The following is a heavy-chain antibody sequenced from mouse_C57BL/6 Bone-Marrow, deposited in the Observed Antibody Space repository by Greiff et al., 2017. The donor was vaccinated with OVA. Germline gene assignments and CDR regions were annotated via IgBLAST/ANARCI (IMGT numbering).Heavy chain of an antibody. J-gene: IGHJ4*01. V-gene: IGHV7-3*01. CDR2: IRNKANGYTT. D-gene: IGHD2-1*01. CDR1: GFTFTDYY. CDR3: ARDEEGNYPFYYAMDY. Sequence: EVQVVESGGGLVQPGGSLSLSCAASGFTFTDYYMSWVRQPPGKALEWLGFIRNKANGYTTEYSASVKGRFTISRDNSQSILYLQMNALRAEDSATYYCARDEEGNYPFYYAMDYWGQGTSVTVSS.